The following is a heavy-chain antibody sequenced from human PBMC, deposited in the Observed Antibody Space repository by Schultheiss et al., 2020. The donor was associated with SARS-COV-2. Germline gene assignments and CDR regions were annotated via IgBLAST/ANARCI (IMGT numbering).Heavy chain of an antibody. CDR3: AREVEYSISSQAFDI. J-gene: IGHJ3*02. Sequence: GGSLRLSCAASGFTFSSYAMHWVRQAPGKGLEWVAVISYDGSNKYYADSVKGRFTISRDNSKNTLYLQMNSLRAEDTAVYYCAREVEYSISSQAFDIWGQGTMVTVSS. CDR2: ISYDGSNK. D-gene: IGHD6-6*01. CDR1: GFTFSSYA. V-gene: IGHV3-30-3*01.